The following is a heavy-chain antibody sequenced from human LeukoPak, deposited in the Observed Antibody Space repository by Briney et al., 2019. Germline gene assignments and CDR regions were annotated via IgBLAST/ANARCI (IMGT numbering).Heavy chain of an antibody. CDR2: INPSSGGT. J-gene: IGHJ3*02. V-gene: IGHV1-2*02. CDR3: ARDPPGSSASRQIFDI. CDR1: GYTFTGYY. Sequence: ASVKVSCKASGYTFTGYYMHWVRQAPGQGLEWMGWINPSSGGTSYAQKFQGRVTMTRDTSISTAYMELSRLRSDDTAVYYCARDPPGSSASRQIFDIWGQGTMVTVSS. D-gene: IGHD6-6*01.